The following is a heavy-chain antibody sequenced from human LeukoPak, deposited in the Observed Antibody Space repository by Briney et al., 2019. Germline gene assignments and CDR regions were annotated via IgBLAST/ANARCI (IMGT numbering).Heavy chain of an antibody. Sequence: SETLSLTCTVSGGSISSGYYWGWIRQPPGKGLEWIGSIYHSGSTYYNPSLKSRVTISVDTSKNQFSLKLSSVTAADTAVYYCARVDKPMITFGGVIVQYYFDYWGQGTLVTVPS. CDR3: ARVDKPMITFGGVIVQYYFDY. D-gene: IGHD3-16*02. CDR2: IYHSGST. V-gene: IGHV4-38-2*02. CDR1: GGSISSGYY. J-gene: IGHJ4*02.